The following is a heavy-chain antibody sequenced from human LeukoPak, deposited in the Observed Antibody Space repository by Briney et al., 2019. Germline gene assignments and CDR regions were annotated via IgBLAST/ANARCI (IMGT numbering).Heavy chain of an antibody. J-gene: IGHJ3*02. CDR3: ARGPITMIVVDAFDI. V-gene: IGHV1-2*02. Sequence: ASVKVSCKASGHTFTGYYMHWVRQAPGQGLEWMGWINPNSGGTNYAQKFQGRVTMTRDTSISTAYMELSRLRSDDTAVYYCARGPITMIVVDAFDIWGQGTMVTVSS. D-gene: IGHD3-22*01. CDR1: GHTFTGYY. CDR2: INPNSGGT.